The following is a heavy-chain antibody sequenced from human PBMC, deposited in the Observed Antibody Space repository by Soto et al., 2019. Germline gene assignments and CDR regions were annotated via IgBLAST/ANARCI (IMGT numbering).Heavy chain of an antibody. V-gene: IGHV3-23*01. Sequence: GGPLRLSCAASGFTFSSYSMSWVRQAPGKGLEWVAAISGSGGSKYYADSVKGRFTISRDNSKNTLYLQMNSLRAEDTAVYYCAKDLLPQETATFDYWGQGTLVTVSS. CDR1: GFTFSSYS. D-gene: IGHD2-15*01. CDR3: AKDLLPQETATFDY. J-gene: IGHJ4*02. CDR2: ISGSGGSK.